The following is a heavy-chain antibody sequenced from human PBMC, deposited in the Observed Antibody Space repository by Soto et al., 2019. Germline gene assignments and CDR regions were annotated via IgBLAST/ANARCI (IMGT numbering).Heavy chain of an antibody. CDR2: INPNSDDT. CDR1: GYILTDYY. J-gene: IGHJ4*01. Sequence: ASVKVSCKASGYILTDYYIHWVRQAPGQGLEWMGWINPNSDDTRYAQKFRGRVTVTMDTSISTAYMDLSRLTSDDTAVYYCARDSAAGAGIGWDYWGQGTLVTVSS. CDR3: ARDSAAGAGIGWDY. V-gene: IGHV1-2*02. D-gene: IGHD6-13*01.